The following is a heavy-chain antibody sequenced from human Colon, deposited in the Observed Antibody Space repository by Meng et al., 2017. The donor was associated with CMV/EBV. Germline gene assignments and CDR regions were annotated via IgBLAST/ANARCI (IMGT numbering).Heavy chain of an antibody. Sequence: ELHVVESGGNLVQPGGSLRLSCAASGLTVSSNYMSWVRQAPGKGLEWVSSISGTGTNTYYADSVKGRFTISRDNSRNTLYLQMNSLRVEDTAIYYCATLSGRTADFGYWGQGTLVTVSS. CDR1: GLTVSSNY. J-gene: IGHJ4*02. CDR2: ISGTGTNT. V-gene: IGHV3-23*04. CDR3: ATLSGRTADFGY. D-gene: IGHD2-15*01.